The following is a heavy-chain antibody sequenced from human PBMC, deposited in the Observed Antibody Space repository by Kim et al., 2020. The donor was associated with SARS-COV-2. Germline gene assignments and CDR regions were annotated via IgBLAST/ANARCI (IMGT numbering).Heavy chain of an antibody. V-gene: IGHV4-39*01. D-gene: IGHD3-9*01. CDR2: IYYSGST. Sequence: SETLSLTCTVSGGSISSSSYYWGWIRQPPGKGLEWIGSIYYSGSTYYNPSLKSRVTISVDTSKNQFSLKLSSVTAADTAVYYCARLENNDILTGYYGPKFDPWGQGTLVTVSS. J-gene: IGHJ5*02. CDR3: ARLENNDILTGYYGPKFDP. CDR1: GGSISSSSYY.